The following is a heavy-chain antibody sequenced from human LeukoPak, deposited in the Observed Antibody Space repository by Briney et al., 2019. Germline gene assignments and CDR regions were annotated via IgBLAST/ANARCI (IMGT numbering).Heavy chain of an antibody. V-gene: IGHV3-7*03. D-gene: IGHD6-19*01. J-gene: IGHJ3*02. CDR2: IKQDGSET. Sequence: GGSLRLSCAASGFIFTTYWMTWVRQAPGKGLEWMANIKQDGSETYYVDSVKGRFTIFRDNTKNSLYLQMIILRAEDTAMYYCASSVFSFSGSQWDPFDIWGQGTMVTVSS. CDR3: ASSVFSFSGSQWDPFDI. CDR1: GFIFTTYW.